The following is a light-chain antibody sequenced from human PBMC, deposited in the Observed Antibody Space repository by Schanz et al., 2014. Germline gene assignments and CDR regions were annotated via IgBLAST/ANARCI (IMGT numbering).Light chain of an antibody. CDR2: EAS. V-gene: IGLV2-14*02. J-gene: IGLJ1*01. CDR1: NTDVGSYSL. CDR3: SSYTSSGTLNV. Sequence: QSALTQPASVSGSPGQSITISCSGGNTDVGSYSLVSWYRQHPGKVPKLLIYEASKRPSGVSNRFSGSKSGNTASLSISGLQAEDEADYYCSSYTSSGTLNVFGTGTKLTVL.